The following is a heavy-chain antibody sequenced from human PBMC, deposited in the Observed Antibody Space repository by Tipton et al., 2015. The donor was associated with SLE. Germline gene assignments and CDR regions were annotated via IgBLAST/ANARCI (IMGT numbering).Heavy chain of an antibody. CDR1: GGSISSHY. CDR3: ARPGNYFDSSGHHDAFDV. Sequence: TLSLTCTVSGGSISSHYWSWIRQPPGKTLEWIGYIYSGGSTDYNPSLKSRVSISVDTSKNQLSLKLSSVTAADTAVYYCARPGNYFDSSGHHDAFDVWGQGTMVTVSS. CDR2: IYSGGST. J-gene: IGHJ3*01. D-gene: IGHD3-22*01. V-gene: IGHV4-59*11.